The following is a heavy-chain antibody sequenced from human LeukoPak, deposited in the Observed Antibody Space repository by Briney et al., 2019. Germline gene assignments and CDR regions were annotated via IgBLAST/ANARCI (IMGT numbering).Heavy chain of an antibody. CDR2: ISAYNGNT. J-gene: IGHJ6*02. D-gene: IGHD3-3*01. V-gene: IGHV1-18*01. CDR1: GYTFTIYG. CDR3: ARDLYYDFWSGYSTPNYGMDV. Sequence: ASVTVSFKASGYTFTIYGISWVRQAPGQGLEWMGWISAYNGNTNYAQKLQGRVTMTTDTSTSTAYMELRSLRSDDTAVYYCARDLYYDFWSGYSTPNYGMDVWGQGTTVTVSS.